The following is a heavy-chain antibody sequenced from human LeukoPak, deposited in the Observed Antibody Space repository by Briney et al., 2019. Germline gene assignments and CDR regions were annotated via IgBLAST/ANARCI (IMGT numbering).Heavy chain of an antibody. Sequence: ASVKVSCKASGYTFTSYGISWVRQAPGQGLEWMGWINAYNGNTNYAQKLQGRVTMTTDTSTSTAYMELRSLRSDDTAVYYCARVHYGYYDSSGSPYFQHWGQGTLVTVSS. CDR3: ARVHYGYYDSSGSPYFQH. CDR2: INAYNGNT. CDR1: GYTFTSYG. J-gene: IGHJ1*01. D-gene: IGHD3-22*01. V-gene: IGHV1-18*01.